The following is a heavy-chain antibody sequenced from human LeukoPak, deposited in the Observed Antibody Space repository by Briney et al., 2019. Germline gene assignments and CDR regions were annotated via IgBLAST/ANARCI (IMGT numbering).Heavy chain of an antibody. CDR1: GFTFSSYW. D-gene: IGHD2-2*01. V-gene: IGHV3-74*01. CDR3: AKASSETNFDY. J-gene: IGHJ4*02. Sequence: GGSLRLSCAASGFTFSSYWMHWVRQAPGKGLVWVSRINSDGSSTSYADSVKGRFTISRDNAKNTLYLQMNSLRAEDTAVYYCAKASSETNFDYWGQGTLVTVSS. CDR2: INSDGSST.